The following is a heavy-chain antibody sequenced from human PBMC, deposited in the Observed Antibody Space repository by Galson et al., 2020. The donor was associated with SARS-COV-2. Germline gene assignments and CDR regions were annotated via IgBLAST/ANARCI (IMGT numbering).Heavy chain of an antibody. CDR1: GGSISSSSYY. D-gene: IGHD5-18*01. CDR2: IYYSGST. V-gene: IGHV4-39*01. J-gene: IGHJ6*02. Sequence: SETLSLTCTVSGGSISSSSYYWGWIRQPPGKGLEWIGSIYYSGSTYYNPSLKSRVTISVDTSKNQFSLKLSSVTAADTAVYYCATERIQLWWDYYYYGMDVWGQGTTVTVSS. CDR3: ATERIQLWWDYYYYGMDV.